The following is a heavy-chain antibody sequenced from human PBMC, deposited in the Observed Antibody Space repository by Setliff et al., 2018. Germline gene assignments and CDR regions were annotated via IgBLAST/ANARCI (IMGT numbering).Heavy chain of an antibody. Sequence: SETLSLTCTVSGGSISSSSYYWGWIRQPPGKGLEWIGSIYYSGSTYYNPSLKSRVTISVDTSKNQFSLKLSSVTAADTAAYYCATPYYYDSSGYYHWGQGTLVTVSS. D-gene: IGHD3-22*01. CDR3: ATPYYYDSSGYYH. CDR1: GGSISSSSYY. J-gene: IGHJ5*02. CDR2: IYYSGST. V-gene: IGHV4-39*01.